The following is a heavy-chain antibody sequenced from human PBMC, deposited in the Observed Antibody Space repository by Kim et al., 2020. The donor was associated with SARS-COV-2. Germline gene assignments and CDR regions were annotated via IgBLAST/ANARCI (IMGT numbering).Heavy chain of an antibody. CDR3: ASSYYGSGTQINDAFDI. CDR2: IYPGDSDT. J-gene: IGHJ3*02. Sequence: GESLKISCKGSGYSFTSYWIGWVRQMPGKGLEWMGIIYPGDSDTRYSPSFQGQVTISADKSISTAYLQWSSLKASDTAMYYCASSYYGSGTQINDAFDIWGQGTMVTVSS. CDR1: GYSFTSYW. V-gene: IGHV5-51*01. D-gene: IGHD3-10*01.